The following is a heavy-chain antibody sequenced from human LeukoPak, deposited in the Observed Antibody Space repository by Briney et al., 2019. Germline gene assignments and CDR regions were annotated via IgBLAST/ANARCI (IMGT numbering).Heavy chain of an antibody. CDR2: ISSRGDST. Sequence: PGGSLILSCAASGFTFSNYAMSWVRQAAGRGLEWVSTISSRGDSTHDADSVKGRFTISRDNSKNSLYLQMNSLRAEDTAVYYCAKGPRSDITVAHTLEKWGQGTLVTVSS. D-gene: IGHD6-19*01. CDR3: AKGPRSDITVAHTLEK. J-gene: IGHJ4*02. V-gene: IGHV3-23*01. CDR1: GFTFSNYA.